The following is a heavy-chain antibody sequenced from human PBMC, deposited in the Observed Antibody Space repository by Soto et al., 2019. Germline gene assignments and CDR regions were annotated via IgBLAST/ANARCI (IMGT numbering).Heavy chain of an antibody. CDR3: ARGQRFLEWTRYTAGLFDY. CDR2: IYYSGST. J-gene: IGHJ4*02. Sequence: SETLSLTCTVSGGSISSGDYYWSWIRQPPGKGLEWIGYIYYSGSTYYNPSLKSRVTISVDTSKNQFSLKLSSVTAADTAVYYCARGQRFLEWTRYTAGLFDYWGQGTLVTVSS. CDR1: GGSISSGDYY. V-gene: IGHV4-30-4*01. D-gene: IGHD3-3*01.